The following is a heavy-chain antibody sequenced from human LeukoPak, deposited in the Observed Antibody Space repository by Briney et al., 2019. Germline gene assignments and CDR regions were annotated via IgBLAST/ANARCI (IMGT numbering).Heavy chain of an antibody. Sequence: PGGSLRLSCAASGFTFSSYGMHWVRQAPGKGLEWVAVIWYDGSNKYYADSVKGRFTISRDNSKNTLYLQMNSLRAEDTAVYYCARPANYYDSSGLDIWGQGTMDTVSS. J-gene: IGHJ3*02. CDR3: ARPANYYDSSGLDI. D-gene: IGHD3-22*01. CDR2: IWYDGSNK. V-gene: IGHV3-33*01. CDR1: GFTFSSYG.